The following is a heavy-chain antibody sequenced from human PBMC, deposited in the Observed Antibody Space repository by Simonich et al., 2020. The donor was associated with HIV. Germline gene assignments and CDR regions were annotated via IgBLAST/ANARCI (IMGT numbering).Heavy chain of an antibody. Sequence: QVQLQQWGAGLLKPSETLSLTCAVYGGSFSGHYWNWIRQPPGKGLEWIGEINHRGNTNYNPSLKSRVTISRDTSKKQFSLKLSSVTAADTAVYYCAGVTGWAEYWGQGTLVTVSS. J-gene: IGHJ4*02. CDR2: INHRGNT. CDR1: GGSFSGHY. V-gene: IGHV4-34*02. CDR3: AGVTGWAEY. D-gene: IGHD7-27*01.